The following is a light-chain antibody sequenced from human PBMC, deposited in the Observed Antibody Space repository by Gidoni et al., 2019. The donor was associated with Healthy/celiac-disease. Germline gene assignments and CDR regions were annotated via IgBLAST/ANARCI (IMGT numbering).Light chain of an antibody. J-gene: IGLJ1*01. Sequence: SSELTQDPAVSVALGQTVRITCQGDSLRSYYASWYQQKQGQAPVLVIYGKNNRPSGIPDRFSGSSSGNTASLTITGAQAEDEADYYCNSRDSSGNHQVFGTGTKVTVL. CDR3: NSRDSSGNHQV. V-gene: IGLV3-19*01. CDR2: GKN. CDR1: SLRSYY.